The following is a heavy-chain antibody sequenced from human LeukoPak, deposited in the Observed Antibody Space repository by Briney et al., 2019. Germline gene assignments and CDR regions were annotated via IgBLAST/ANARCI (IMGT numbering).Heavy chain of an antibody. CDR3: ARAPAAIGQGDY. D-gene: IGHD2-2*01. Sequence: PGGSLRLSCAASGFTFSSYGMHWVRQAPGKGLEWVAFIRYDGSNKYYADSVKGRFTISRDNSKNTLYLQMNSLRAEDTAVYYCARAPAAIGQGDYWGQGTLVTVSS. CDR2: IRYDGSNK. CDR1: GFTFSSYG. J-gene: IGHJ4*02. V-gene: IGHV3-30*02.